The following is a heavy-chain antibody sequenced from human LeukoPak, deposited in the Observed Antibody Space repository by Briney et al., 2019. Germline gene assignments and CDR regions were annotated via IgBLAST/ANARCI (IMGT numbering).Heavy chain of an antibody. CDR1: GFTFSSYE. D-gene: IGHD6-6*01. V-gene: IGHV3-48*03. J-gene: IGHJ4*02. CDR3: ARKSVASDY. Sequence: GGSLRLSCAASGFTFSSYEMNWVRQAPGKGLEWVSYISSSGSTIYYADSVKGRFTISRDNAKNSLYLQMNSLGAEDTAVYYCARKSVASDYWGQGTLVTVSS. CDR2: ISSSGSTI.